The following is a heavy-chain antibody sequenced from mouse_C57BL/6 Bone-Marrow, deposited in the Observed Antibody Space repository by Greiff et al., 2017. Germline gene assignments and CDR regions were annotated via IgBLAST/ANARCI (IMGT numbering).Heavy chain of an antibody. V-gene: IGHV1-80*01. CDR1: GYAFSSYW. CDR3: ARGAY. CDR2: IYPGDGDT. J-gene: IGHJ3*01. Sequence: QVHVKQSGAELVKPGASVKISRKASGYAFSSYWMNWVKQRPGKSLEWIGQIYPGDGDTNYNGKFKGKATLTADKSSSTAYMQLSSLTSDDSSVYFFARGAYWGQGTLVTVSA.